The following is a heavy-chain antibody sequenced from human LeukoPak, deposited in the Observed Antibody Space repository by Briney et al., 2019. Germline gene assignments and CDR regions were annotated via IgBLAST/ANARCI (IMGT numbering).Heavy chain of an antibody. V-gene: IGHV5-51*01. CDR1: GYSFTSYW. Sequence: GESLKISCKGSGYSFTSYWIGCVRQMPGKGLEWMGIIYPGDSDTRYSPSFQGQVTISADKSISTAYLQWSSLKASDTAMYYCARTNLACSSTSCYFGYWGQGTLVTVSS. J-gene: IGHJ4*02. CDR2: IYPGDSDT. D-gene: IGHD2-2*01. CDR3: ARTNLACSSTSCYFGY.